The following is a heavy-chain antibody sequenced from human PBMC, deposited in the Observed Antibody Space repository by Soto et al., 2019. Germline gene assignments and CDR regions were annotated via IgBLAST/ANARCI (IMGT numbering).Heavy chain of an antibody. V-gene: IGHV3-33*01. CDR2: IWYDGSNK. J-gene: IGHJ4*02. Sequence: HPGGSLRLSCAASGFTFSSYGMHWVRQAPGKGLEWVAVIWYDGSNKYYADSVKGRFTISRGNSKNTLYLQMNSLRAEDTAVYYCARASYDSSGYYYLDYWGQGTLVTVSS. CDR3: ARASYDSSGYYYLDY. CDR1: GFTFSSYG. D-gene: IGHD3-22*01.